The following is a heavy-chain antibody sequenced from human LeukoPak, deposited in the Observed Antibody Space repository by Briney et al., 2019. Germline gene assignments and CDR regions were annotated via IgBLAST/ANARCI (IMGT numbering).Heavy chain of an antibody. CDR1: GYTFTSYY. V-gene: IGHV1-2*02. CDR2: INPNSGGT. Sequence: ASVKVSCKASGYTFTSYYMHWVRQAPGQGLEWMGWINPNSGGTNYAQKFQGRVTMTRDTSISTAYMELSRLRSDDTAVYYCATDISDTYYYYGMDVWGQGTTVTGSS. CDR3: ATDISDTYYYYGMDV. D-gene: IGHD5-12*01. J-gene: IGHJ6*02.